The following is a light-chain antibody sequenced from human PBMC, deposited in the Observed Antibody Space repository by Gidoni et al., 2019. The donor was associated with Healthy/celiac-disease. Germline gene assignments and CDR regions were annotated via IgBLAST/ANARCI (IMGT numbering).Light chain of an antibody. CDR1: QSISSS. CDR3: QQYNSYWT. V-gene: IGKV1-5*03. Sequence: DIQMTQSPSTLSASVGDRVTITCRASQSISSSLAWYQQKPGKAPKLLIYKASSLESGVPSRFSGSGSGTEFTLTISSLQPDDFATYYCQQYNSYWTFGQXTKVEIK. J-gene: IGKJ1*01. CDR2: KAS.